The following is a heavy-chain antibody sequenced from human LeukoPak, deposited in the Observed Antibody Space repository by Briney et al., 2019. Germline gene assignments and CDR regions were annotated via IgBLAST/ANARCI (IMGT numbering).Heavy chain of an antibody. CDR3: AKDSVVVVAATPDY. CDR1: GFTFSGYA. Sequence: GGSLRLSCAASGFTFSGYAMSWVRQAPGKGLEWVSAISGSGGSTYYADSVKGRFTISRDNSKNTLYLQMNSLRAEDTAVYYCAKDSVVVVAATPDYWGQGTLVTVSS. J-gene: IGHJ4*02. D-gene: IGHD2-15*01. V-gene: IGHV3-23*01. CDR2: ISGSGGST.